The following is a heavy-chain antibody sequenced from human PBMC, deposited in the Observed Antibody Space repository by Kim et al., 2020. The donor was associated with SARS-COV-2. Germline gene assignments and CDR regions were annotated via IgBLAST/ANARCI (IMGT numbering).Heavy chain of an antibody. CDR3: ARDSGSGWYPAFDY. J-gene: IGHJ4*02. Sequence: AESVKSRITINPDTSKNRFSLQLNSVTPEDTAVYYCARDSGSGWYPAFDYWGQGTLVTVSS. D-gene: IGHD6-19*01. V-gene: IGHV6-1*01.